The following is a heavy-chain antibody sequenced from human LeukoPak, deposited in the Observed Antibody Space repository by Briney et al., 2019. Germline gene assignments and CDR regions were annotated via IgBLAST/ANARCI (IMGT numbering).Heavy chain of an antibody. CDR1: GYTFTSYG. CDR2: ISAYNGNT. D-gene: IGHD4-17*01. V-gene: IGHV1-18*01. J-gene: IGHJ4*02. CDR3: ARGGPTVTLLGDFDY. Sequence: RASVKVSCKASGYTFTSYGISWVRQAPGQGLEWMGWISAYNGNTNYAQKLQGRVTMTTDTSTSTAYMELRSLRSDDTAVYYCARGGPTVTLLGDFDYWGQGTLVTVSS.